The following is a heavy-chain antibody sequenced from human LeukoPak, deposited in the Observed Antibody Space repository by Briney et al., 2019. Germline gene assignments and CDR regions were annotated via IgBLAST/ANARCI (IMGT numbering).Heavy chain of an antibody. CDR3: AKECDYSPGHKFDL. D-gene: IGHD3-10*01. V-gene: IGHV3-23*01. CDR2: LFTGGGRT. CDR1: GFTFNNYL. J-gene: IGHJ4*02. Sequence: GGSLRLSCAASGFTFNNYLMSWVRQAPGRGLEWVSVLFTGGGRTLYADSVKGRFTISGDTSRTTLYLQMNGLRAEDTAVYYCAKECDYSPGHKFDLWGQGTLVTVSS.